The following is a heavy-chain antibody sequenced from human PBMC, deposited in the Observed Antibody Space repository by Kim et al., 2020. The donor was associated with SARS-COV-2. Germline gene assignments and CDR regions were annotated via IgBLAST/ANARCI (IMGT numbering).Heavy chain of an antibody. J-gene: IGHJ4*02. Sequence: KGEFTISKDNAKNTVYLQMNSLRAEDKAVYYCARDQSRVVGAPLDYWGQGTLVTVSS. D-gene: IGHD1-26*01. CDR3: ARDQSRVVGAPLDY. V-gene: IGHV3-30*07.